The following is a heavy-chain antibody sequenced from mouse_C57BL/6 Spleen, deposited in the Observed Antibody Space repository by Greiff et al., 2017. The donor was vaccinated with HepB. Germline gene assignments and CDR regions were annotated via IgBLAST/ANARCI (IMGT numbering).Heavy chain of an antibody. J-gene: IGHJ4*01. Sequence: VQLQQSGPELVKPGASVKISCKASGYTFTDYYMNWVKQSHGKSLEWIGDINPNNGGTSYNQKFKGKATLTVDKSSSTAYMELRSLTSEDSAVYYCARRDDYDGAYAMDYWGQGTSVTVSS. CDR2: INPNNGGT. D-gene: IGHD2-4*01. V-gene: IGHV1-26*01. CDR3: ARRDDYDGAYAMDY. CDR1: GYTFTDYY.